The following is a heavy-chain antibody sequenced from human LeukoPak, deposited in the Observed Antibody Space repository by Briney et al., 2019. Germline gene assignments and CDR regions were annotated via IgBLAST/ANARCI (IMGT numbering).Heavy chain of an antibody. CDR2: IYYSGST. D-gene: IGHD3-3*01. Sequence: SETLSLTCTVSGGSISSSSYYWGWIRQPPRKGLEWIGHIYYSGSTYYNPSLKSRVSISVDTSKNQFSLKLSSVTATDTAVYYCARSITIFGVVTTHYFDYWGQGTLVTVSS. CDR1: GGSISSSSYY. CDR3: ARSITIFGVVTTHYFDY. V-gene: IGHV4-39*01. J-gene: IGHJ4*02.